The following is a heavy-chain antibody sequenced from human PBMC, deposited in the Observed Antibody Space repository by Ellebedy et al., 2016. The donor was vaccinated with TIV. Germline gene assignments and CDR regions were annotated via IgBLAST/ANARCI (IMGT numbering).Heavy chain of an antibody. D-gene: IGHD6-6*01. CDR2: IHGSDGST. V-gene: IGHV3-11*01. CDR1: GFTFSDYY. Sequence: GESLKISXAPSGFTFSDYYMSWIRQAPGQGLEWISYIHGSDGSTYYADSVSVKGRFTISRDNAQNSLYLQINSLRAEDTAVYYCARLAARRREDAFDSWGQGTMVTVSS. J-gene: IGHJ3*02. CDR3: ARLAARRREDAFDS.